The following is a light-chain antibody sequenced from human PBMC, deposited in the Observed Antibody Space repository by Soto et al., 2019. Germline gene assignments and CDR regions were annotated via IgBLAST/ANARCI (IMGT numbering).Light chain of an antibody. CDR2: DAS. V-gene: IGKV3-15*01. J-gene: IGKJ1*01. CDR3: QQYDNWPRT. CDR1: QSVGSD. Sequence: EKLITQSPAPLSVSPGARATHSFRASQSVGSDLAWYQQKPGQPPRLLIYDASTRATGIPSRFSGSGSGTEFTLTISSLKSEDFAVYYCQQYDNWPRTFGQGTKVDIK.